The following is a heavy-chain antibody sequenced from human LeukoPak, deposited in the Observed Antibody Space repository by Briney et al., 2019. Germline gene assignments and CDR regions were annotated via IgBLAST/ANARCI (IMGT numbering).Heavy chain of an antibody. CDR3: ARHSGRAHDY. CDR1: GGSISSYY. CDR2: IYYSGST. D-gene: IGHD3-10*01. V-gene: IGHV4-59*08. Sequence: SETLSLTCTVSGGSISSYYWSWIRQPPGKGLEWIGYIYYSGSTNYNPSLKSRVTISVDTSKNQFSLKLSSVTAAGTAVYYCARHSGRAHDYWGQGTLVTVSS. J-gene: IGHJ4*02.